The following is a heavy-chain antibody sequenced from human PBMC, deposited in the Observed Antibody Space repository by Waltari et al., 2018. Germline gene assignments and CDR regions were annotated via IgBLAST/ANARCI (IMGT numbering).Heavy chain of an antibody. Sequence: QVQLVQSGAEVKKPGSSVKVSCKASGGTCSSYAISWVRQAPGQGLEGMGGIIPIFGTANYAQKFQGRVTITADESTSTAYMELSSLRSEDTAVYYCARDLGTGSRQAYYYYMDVWGKGTTVTVSS. V-gene: IGHV1-69*12. D-gene: IGHD1-1*01. CDR1: GGTCSSYA. CDR2: IIPIFGTA. CDR3: ARDLGTGSRQAYYYYMDV. J-gene: IGHJ6*03.